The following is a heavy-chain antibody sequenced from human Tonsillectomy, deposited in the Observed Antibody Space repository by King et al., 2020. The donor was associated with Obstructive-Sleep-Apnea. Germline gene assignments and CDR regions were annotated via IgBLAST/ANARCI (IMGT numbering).Heavy chain of an antibody. Sequence: VQLVESGGGLVKPGGSLRLSCAPSGFTFINAWMSWVRQAPGKGLEWVGRITSKTDGGTTDYAAPVKGRFTIARDDSKNTLFLQMNSLKTEDTAVYFCTTEDYYWGQGTLVTVSS. V-gene: IGHV3-15*01. CDR1: GFTFINAW. J-gene: IGHJ4*02. CDR3: TTEDYY. CDR2: ITSKTDGGTT.